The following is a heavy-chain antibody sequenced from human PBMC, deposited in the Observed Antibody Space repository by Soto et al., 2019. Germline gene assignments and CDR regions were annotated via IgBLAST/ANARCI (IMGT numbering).Heavy chain of an antibody. Sequence: ASVKVSCKASGYTFTGYYMHWVRQAPGRGLEWMGWINPNSGGTNYAQKFQGWVTMARDTSISTAYMELSRLRSDDTAVYYCARRGGGSSSSYYYGMDVWGQGTTVTVSS. V-gene: IGHV1-2*04. J-gene: IGHJ6*02. CDR2: INPNSGGT. CDR3: ARRGGGSSSSYYYGMDV. D-gene: IGHD6-6*01. CDR1: GYTFTGYY.